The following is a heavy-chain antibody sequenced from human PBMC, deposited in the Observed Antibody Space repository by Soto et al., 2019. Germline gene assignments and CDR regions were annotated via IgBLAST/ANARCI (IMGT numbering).Heavy chain of an antibody. CDR2: LSSSSSYK. V-gene: IGHV3-21*01. J-gene: IGHJ5*02. CDR3: ARGSPYNWFDP. CDR1: GFTFRSYT. Sequence: EVQLVESGGGLVKPGGSLRLSCAASGFTFRSYTMNWVRQAPGKGLEWVSSLSSSSSYKHYADSVKGRFTISRDNAKNSLYLQMNSLRAEDTAVYYCARGSPYNWFDPWGQGTLVTVSS.